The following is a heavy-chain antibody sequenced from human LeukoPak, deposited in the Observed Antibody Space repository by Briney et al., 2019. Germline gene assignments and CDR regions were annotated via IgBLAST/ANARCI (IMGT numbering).Heavy chain of an antibody. CDR3: ARSPFSGWVGFDY. Sequence: SETLSLTCTVSGGSISSSNYYWGWIRQPPGRGPEWIGTFYYSGNTYYSPSLQSRVTISVDTSKNQFSLKLSSVTAADTAVYYCARSPFSGWVGFDYWGQGTLVTVSS. V-gene: IGHV4-39*01. D-gene: IGHD6-25*01. CDR1: GGSISSSNYY. J-gene: IGHJ4*02. CDR2: FYYSGNT.